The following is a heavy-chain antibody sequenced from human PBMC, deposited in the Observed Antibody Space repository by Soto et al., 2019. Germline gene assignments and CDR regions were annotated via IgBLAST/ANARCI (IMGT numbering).Heavy chain of an antibody. Sequence: PSETLSLTCAVSGGSISSSNWWSWVRQPPGKGLEWIGEIYHSGSTNYNPSLKSRVTISVDNSKNQFSLKLSSVTAADTAVYYCASYYDSSGYLRFDDWGQGTLVTVSS. CDR2: IYHSGST. D-gene: IGHD3-22*01. V-gene: IGHV4-4*02. CDR3: ASYYDSSGYLRFDD. CDR1: GGSISSSNW. J-gene: IGHJ4*02.